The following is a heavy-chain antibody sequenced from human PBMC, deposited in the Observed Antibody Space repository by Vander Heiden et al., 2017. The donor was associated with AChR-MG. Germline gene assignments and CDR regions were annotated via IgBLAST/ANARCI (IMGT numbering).Heavy chain of an antibody. D-gene: IGHD2-21*01. CDR2: TSYDGSDK. Sequence: QVQLVASGGGVVQPGRSLRLSCAASGFPFSTHGMHWVRQAPGKGLEWVAVTSYDGSDKYYADSVKGRFTISRDNSKNTLYLQMNSLRVEDTAVYYCAKPRDGYILYFDYWGQGTLVTVSS. V-gene: IGHV3-30*18. CDR1: GFPFSTHG. J-gene: IGHJ4*02. CDR3: AKPRDGYILYFDY.